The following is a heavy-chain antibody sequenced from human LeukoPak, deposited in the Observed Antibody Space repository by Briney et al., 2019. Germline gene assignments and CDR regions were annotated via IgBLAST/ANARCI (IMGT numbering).Heavy chain of an antibody. CDR3: AKNFWSDKYYYYYMDV. D-gene: IGHD3-3*01. Sequence: WGSLRLSCTASGFTFSSYAMSWVRQAPGKGLEWVSAITRAGTTYYADSVKDRFTISRDNSKNTLSLQMNSLRAEDTAVYYCAKNFWSDKYYYYYMDVWGKGTTVTVSS. J-gene: IGHJ6*03. CDR2: ITRAGTT. CDR1: GFTFSSYA. V-gene: IGHV3-23*01.